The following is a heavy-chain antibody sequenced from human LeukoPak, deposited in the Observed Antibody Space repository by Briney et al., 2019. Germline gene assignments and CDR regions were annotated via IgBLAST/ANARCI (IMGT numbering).Heavy chain of an antibody. CDR2: ISSSSSTI. CDR3: ARDPSPXIVVVPAAFDY. Sequence: GGSLRLSCAVSGFTFSNYNMNWVRQAPGKGLEWVSYISSSSSTIYYADSVKGRFTISRDNAKNSLYLQMNSLRDEDTAVYYCARDPSPXIVVVPAAFDYWGQGTLVTVSS. V-gene: IGHV3-48*02. J-gene: IGHJ4*02. CDR1: GFTFSNYN. D-gene: IGHD2-2*01.